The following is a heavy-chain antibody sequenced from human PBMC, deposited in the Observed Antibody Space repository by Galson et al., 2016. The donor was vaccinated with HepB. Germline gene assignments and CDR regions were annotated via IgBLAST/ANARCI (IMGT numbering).Heavy chain of an antibody. D-gene: IGHD2-2*01. Sequence: SVKVSCKASGYTFTRYDINWVRQATGQGLEWMGWLNPNNGNTAYAQKFQGRVTMTRDTSIGTAYMELISLRSEDTAVYYCARGLYYSNTSCNAGWLDPWGQGTLVTVSS. J-gene: IGHJ5*02. CDR3: ARGLYYSNTSCNAGWLDP. V-gene: IGHV1-8*01. CDR1: GYTFTRYD. CDR2: LNPNNGNT.